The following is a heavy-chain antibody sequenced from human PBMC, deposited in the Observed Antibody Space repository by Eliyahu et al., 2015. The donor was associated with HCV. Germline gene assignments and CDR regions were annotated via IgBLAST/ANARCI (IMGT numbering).Heavy chain of an antibody. Sequence: QVTLRESGPALVKPTQTLTLTCTFSGFSLSTSGMCVSWIRQPPGKALEWLARIDWDDDKYYSTSLKTRLTISKDTSKNQVVLTMTNMDPVDTATYYCARIRVATVTTQINYGMDVWGQGTTVTVSS. J-gene: IGHJ6*02. CDR2: IDWDDDK. CDR3: ARIRVATVTTQINYGMDV. V-gene: IGHV2-70*15. D-gene: IGHD4-17*01. CDR1: GFSLSTSGMC.